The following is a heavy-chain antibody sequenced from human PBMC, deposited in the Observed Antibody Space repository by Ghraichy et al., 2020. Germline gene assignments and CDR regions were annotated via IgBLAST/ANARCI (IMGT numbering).Heavy chain of an antibody. CDR3: AKDLRDHNGTYDPFDL. Sequence: GGSLRLSCATSGFTFDIFALNWVRQAPGKGLEWVSTIGGGEKFYADSVQGRFTISRDNSRSILYLQMNSLGVEDTAVYYCAKDLRDHNGTYDPFDLWGQGTMGTVSS. D-gene: IGHD1-14*01. V-gene: IGHV3-23*01. CDR1: GFTFDIFA. CDR2: IGGGEK. J-gene: IGHJ3*01.